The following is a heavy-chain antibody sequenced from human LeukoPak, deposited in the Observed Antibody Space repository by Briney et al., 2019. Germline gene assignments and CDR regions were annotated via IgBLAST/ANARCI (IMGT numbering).Heavy chain of an antibody. CDR2: MYPGDSDT. J-gene: IGHJ4*02. CDR1: GYRFTRYL. CDR3: ARHINSNTIDY. V-gene: IGHV5-51*01. D-gene: IGHD2/OR15-2a*01. Sequence: KVGGSLMISCQCPGYRFTRYLIGWVRQMRGKGLEWVGIMYPGDSDTRYSPSFQGQVTISADNAINPAFLQSSIMNASCPALSYSARHINSNTIDYWGQGTLVTVSS.